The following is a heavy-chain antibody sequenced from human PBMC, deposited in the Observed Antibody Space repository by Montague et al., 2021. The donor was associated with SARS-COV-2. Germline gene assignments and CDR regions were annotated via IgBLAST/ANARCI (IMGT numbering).Heavy chain of an antibody. J-gene: IGHJ3*01. V-gene: IGHV4-59*08. CDR3: ARPGRGYSYGLDAFEV. D-gene: IGHD5-18*01. CDR2: IYYSGGT. CDR1: GGPISGYY. Sequence: SETLSLTRSVSGGPISGYYWSWIRQSPGKGLEWIGYIYYSGGTIYNPSLKSRVAISMNTSNNQFFLKLTSVTAADTAVYYCARPGRGYSYGLDAFEVWGQGTMVTVSS.